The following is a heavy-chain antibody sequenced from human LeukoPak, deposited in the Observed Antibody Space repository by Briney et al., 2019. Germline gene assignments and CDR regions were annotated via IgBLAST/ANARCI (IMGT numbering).Heavy chain of an antibody. CDR2: ISGSGGST. J-gene: IGHJ6*03. V-gene: IGHV3-23*01. CDR1: GFTFSSYA. D-gene: IGHD3-10*02. CDR3: AKRSGAGYVRGHYYYYYMDV. Sequence: PGGSLRLSCAASGFTFSSYAMSWVRQAPGKGLEWVSAISGSGGSTYYADSVKGRFTISRDNSKNTLYLQMNSLRAEDTAVYYCAKRSGAGYVRGHYYYYYMDVWGKGTTVTVSS.